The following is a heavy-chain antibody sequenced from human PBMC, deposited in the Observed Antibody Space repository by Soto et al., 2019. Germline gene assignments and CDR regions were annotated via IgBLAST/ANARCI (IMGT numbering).Heavy chain of an antibody. V-gene: IGHV3-33*01. CDR3: ARLEIVVVVAARGTHYGMDV. Sequence: GGSLRLSCAASGFTFSSYGMHWVRQAPGKGLEWVAVIWYDGSNKYYADSVKGRFTISRDNSKNTLYLQMNSLRAEDTAVYYCARLEIVVVVAARGTHYGMDVWGQGTTVTVSS. J-gene: IGHJ6*02. CDR1: GFTFSSYG. CDR2: IWYDGSNK. D-gene: IGHD2-15*01.